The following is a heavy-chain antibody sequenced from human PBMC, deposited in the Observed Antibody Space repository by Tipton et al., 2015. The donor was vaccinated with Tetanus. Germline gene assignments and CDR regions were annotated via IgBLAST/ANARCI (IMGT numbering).Heavy chain of an antibody. CDR2: ISSSGSTI. D-gene: IGHD1-26*01. CDR1: GFTFSDYY. J-gene: IGHJ4*02. CDR3: ARGLPREPFYFDY. Sequence: SLRLSCAASGFTFSDYYMSWIRQAPGKGLEWVSYISSSGSTIYYADSVKGRFTISRDNAKNSLSLQVNSLRAEDTAVYYCARGLPREPFYFDYWGQGKQVSVSS. V-gene: IGHV3-11*01.